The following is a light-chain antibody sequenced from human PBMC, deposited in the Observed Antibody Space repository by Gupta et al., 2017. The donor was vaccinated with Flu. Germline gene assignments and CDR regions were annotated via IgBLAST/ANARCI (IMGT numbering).Light chain of an antibody. V-gene: IGLV3-21*02. J-gene: IGLJ1*01. CDR3: QVWDSSNDDYV. Sequence: SYVLIQPPSVSVAPGQTARVTWGGSNIKTKSVHWYQQKPGQAPVLVVYDDNDRPSGIPERFSGSNSGNTATLTISGVEAGDEADYYCQVWDSSNDDYVFGGGTMVTVL. CDR2: DDN. CDR1: NIKTKS.